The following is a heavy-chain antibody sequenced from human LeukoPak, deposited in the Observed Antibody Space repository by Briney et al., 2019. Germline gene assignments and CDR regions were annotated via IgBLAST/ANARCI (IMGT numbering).Heavy chain of an antibody. CDR1: GFTFSSYW. CDR3: ARGGFYPEY. J-gene: IGHJ4*02. D-gene: IGHD2/OR15-2a*01. CDR2: IKQDGSEK. V-gene: IGHV3-7*01. Sequence: GGSLRLSCAASGFTFSSYWMSWVRQAPGKGLEWVANIKQDGSEKYYADSVKGRFTISRDNARNSMYLQMNSLRAEDTAVYYCARGGFYPEYWGQGTLVTVSS.